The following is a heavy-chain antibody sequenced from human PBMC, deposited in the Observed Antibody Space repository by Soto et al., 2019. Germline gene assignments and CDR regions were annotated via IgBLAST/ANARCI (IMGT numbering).Heavy chain of an antibody. V-gene: IGHV1-69*01. CDR1: RGTFHTSP. CDR3: ATPHLRGRHYDFRSPPTAYLYHYGLGV. J-gene: IGHJ6*02. CDR2: ILPVFGLV. D-gene: IGHD3-3*01. Sequence: QVPLAQSGAEVKKPGSSVRVSCQTSRGTFHTSPISWMRPAPGQGLEWRGGILPVFGLVTYAQQFQDRLNLTAEEYRTSACMKVSRLTPDDTDVYFCATPHLRGRHYDFRSPPTAYLYHYGLGVWGQASTVIVSS.